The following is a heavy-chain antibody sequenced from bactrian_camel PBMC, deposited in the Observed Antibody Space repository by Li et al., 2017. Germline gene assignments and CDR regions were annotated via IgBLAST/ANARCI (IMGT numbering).Heavy chain of an antibody. V-gene: IGHV3S53*01. CDR1: GFSYSPN. CDR2: INSETLT. CDR3: AAQAGSGYCSVLGGATPDPDEFHF. J-gene: IGHJ4*01. D-gene: IGHD3*01. Sequence: HVQLVESGGASVQTGGTLTLSCVASGFSYSPNMAWFRQAPGKEREAIASINSETLTNYADSVKGRFTVSRDNAKNTLYLQMSSLKLEDTGMYYCAAQAGSGYCSVLGGATPDPDEFHFWGQGTQVTVS.